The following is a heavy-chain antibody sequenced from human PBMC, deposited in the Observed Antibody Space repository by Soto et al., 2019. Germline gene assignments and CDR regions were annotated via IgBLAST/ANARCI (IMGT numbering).Heavy chain of an antibody. Sequence: QVQLQESGPGLVKPSQTLSLTCSVSGGSISSGGYYWSWIRQHPGKGLEWIGYIYYSGSTYYNPSLKSRVTISVDTSKNQFSLKLSSVTAADTAVYYCARDLGDYVAEKAWVVFDIWGQGTMVTVSS. CDR2: IYYSGST. J-gene: IGHJ3*02. D-gene: IGHD4-17*01. CDR1: GGSISSGGYY. CDR3: ARDLGDYVAEKAWVVFDI. V-gene: IGHV4-31*03.